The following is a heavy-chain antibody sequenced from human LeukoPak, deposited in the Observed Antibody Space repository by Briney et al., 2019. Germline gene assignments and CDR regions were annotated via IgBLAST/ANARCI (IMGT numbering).Heavy chain of an antibody. V-gene: IGHV4-34*01. J-gene: IGHJ4*02. Sequence: GSLRHSCAASGFTFSSYGMHWVRQPPGKGLEWIGEVNLQGSTNYNPSLMRRVAISVDTSANHVSLQLTSVTAADTAVYYCAREGGPYRPLDYSGQGTLVTVSS. CDR3: AREGGPYRPLDY. CDR1: GFTFSSYG. CDR2: VNLQGST.